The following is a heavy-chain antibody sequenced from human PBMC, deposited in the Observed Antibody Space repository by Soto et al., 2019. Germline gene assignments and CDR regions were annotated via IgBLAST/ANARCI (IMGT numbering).Heavy chain of an antibody. J-gene: IGHJ4*02. D-gene: IGHD6-13*01. CDR1: GGSISSGDYY. Sequence: SETLSLTCTVSGGSISSGDYYWSWIRQPPGKGLEWIGYIYYSGSTYYNPSLKSRVTISVDTSKNQFSLNLSSVTAADTAVYYCARGSTGYSSSWYRYWGQGTRVTGSS. CDR3: ARGSTGYSSSWYRY. CDR2: IYYSGST. V-gene: IGHV4-30-4*01.